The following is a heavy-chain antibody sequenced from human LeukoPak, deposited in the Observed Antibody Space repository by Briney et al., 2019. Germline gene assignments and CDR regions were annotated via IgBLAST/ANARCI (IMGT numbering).Heavy chain of an antibody. Sequence: SETLSLTCTVSGGCISSYYWSWIRQPPGKGLEWIGYIYYSGSTNYNPSLKSRVTISVDTSKNQFSLKLSSVTAADTAVYYCVRGVIGGSSWYWDYWGQGTLVTVSS. CDR2: IYYSGST. D-gene: IGHD6-13*01. J-gene: IGHJ4*02. V-gene: IGHV4-59*01. CDR1: GGCISSYY. CDR3: VRGVIGGSSWYWDY.